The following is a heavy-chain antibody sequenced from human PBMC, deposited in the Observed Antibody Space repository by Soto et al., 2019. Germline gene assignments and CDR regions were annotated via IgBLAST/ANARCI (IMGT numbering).Heavy chain of an antibody. D-gene: IGHD3-16*01. Sequence: QVQLVQSGAEVKKPGASVYVSCKASGYTFSDYYVHWVRQAPGQGLEWMGWINPNVGGTNYARKFQGRVTMTRDTSISTVYMKLTRLSPDATAISYCARGGREVPRIPYDTWGQGTRVTVSS. CDR1: GYTFSDYY. V-gene: IGHV1-2*02. J-gene: IGHJ5*02. CDR3: ARGGREVPRIPYDT. CDR2: INPNVGGT.